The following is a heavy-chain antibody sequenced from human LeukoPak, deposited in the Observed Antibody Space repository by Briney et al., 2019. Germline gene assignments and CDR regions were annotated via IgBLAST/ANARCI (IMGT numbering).Heavy chain of an antibody. D-gene: IGHD3-10*01. CDR1: GFTFSSYW. Sequence: GGSLRLSCAASGFTFSSYWMSWVRQAPGKGLEWVANIKQDGSEKCYVDSVKGRFTISRDNAKNSLYLQMYSLRAEDTAVYYCARELVLLWFGEKGAFDIWGQGTMVTVSS. CDR3: ARELVLLWFGEKGAFDI. CDR2: IKQDGSEK. J-gene: IGHJ3*02. V-gene: IGHV3-7*01.